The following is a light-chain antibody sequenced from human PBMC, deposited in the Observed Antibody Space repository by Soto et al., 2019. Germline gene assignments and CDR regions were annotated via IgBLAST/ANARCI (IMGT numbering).Light chain of an antibody. CDR2: LGS. J-gene: IGKJ1*01. CDR1: RSLLHSNRYNY. V-gene: IGKV2-28*01. Sequence: DIVMTQSPLSLPVTPGEPASISCRSSRSLLHSNRYNYLDWYLQKPGQSPQLLIYLGSNRASGVPDRFSGSGSGTDFTLKISRVEAEDVGVYYCMQALQTPPWTFGQGTKVDIK. CDR3: MQALQTPPWT.